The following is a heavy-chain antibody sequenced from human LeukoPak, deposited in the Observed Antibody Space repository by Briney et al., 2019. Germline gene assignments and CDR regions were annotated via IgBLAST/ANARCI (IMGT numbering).Heavy chain of an antibody. CDR2: MNPNSANT. CDR1: EYTFNNYD. D-gene: IGHD2-8*01. Sequence: GASVKVSCKASEYTFNNYDINWVRQATGQGLEWMGWMNPNSANTGYAQKFQGRVTMTRDTSISTAYMELSSLRSEDTAVYYCVALTKWGQGTLVTVSS. J-gene: IGHJ4*02. V-gene: IGHV1-8*01. CDR3: VALTK.